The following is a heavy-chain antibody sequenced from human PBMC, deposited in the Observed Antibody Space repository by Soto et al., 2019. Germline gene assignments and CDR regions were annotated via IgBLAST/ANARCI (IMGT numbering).Heavy chain of an antibody. Sequence: PSETLSLTCTVSGGSISSYYWSWIRQPPGEGLEWIGYIYYSGSTNYNPSLKSRVTISVDTSKNQFSLKLSSVTAADTAVYYCARDPGFWSGYQRYNWFDPWGQGTLVTVSS. V-gene: IGHV4-59*01. CDR2: IYYSGST. D-gene: IGHD3-3*01. J-gene: IGHJ5*02. CDR1: GGSISSYY. CDR3: ARDPGFWSGYQRYNWFDP.